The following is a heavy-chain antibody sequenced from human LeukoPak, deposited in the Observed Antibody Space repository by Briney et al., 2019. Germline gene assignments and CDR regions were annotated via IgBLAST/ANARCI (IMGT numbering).Heavy chain of an antibody. D-gene: IGHD6-19*01. CDR1: GFTFSSYG. CDR3: ARDGGGGGSIAVAGGGYYYYGMDV. Sequence: GRSLRLSCAASGFTFSSYGMHWVRQAPGKGLEWVAVIWYDGSNKYYADSVKGRFTISRDNSKNTQYLQMNRLRAEDTAVYYCARDGGGGGSIAVAGGGYYYYGMDVWGQGTTVTVSS. J-gene: IGHJ6*02. V-gene: IGHV3-33*01. CDR2: IWYDGSNK.